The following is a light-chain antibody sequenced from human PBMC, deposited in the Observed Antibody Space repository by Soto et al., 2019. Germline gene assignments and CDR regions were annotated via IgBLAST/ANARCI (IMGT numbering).Light chain of an antibody. Sequence: EIVLTQSPGTLSLSPGERATLSCRASQSINNRYLAWYQQKPGQPHMLLIYAASIRATGIPDRFSGSGSGTDFNLTISRLEPEDFAVYYCQQFGSSPGFTFGPGTKVDIK. CDR2: AAS. V-gene: IGKV3-20*01. J-gene: IGKJ3*01. CDR1: QSINNRY. CDR3: QQFGSSPGFT.